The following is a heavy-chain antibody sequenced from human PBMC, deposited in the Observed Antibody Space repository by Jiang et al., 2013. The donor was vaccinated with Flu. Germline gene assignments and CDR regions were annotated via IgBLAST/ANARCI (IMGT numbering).Heavy chain of an antibody. CDR1: GDSVSSNSAA. Sequence: GLVKPSQTLSLTCAVSGDSVSSNSAAWNWIRQSPSRGLEWLGRTYYRSKWYNDYGISVKSRITFNPDTSKNQVSLQPNSVTPEDTAVYYCARETTVVTRWAHSESYGMDVWGQGTTVTVSS. V-gene: IGHV6-1*01. D-gene: IGHD4-23*01. CDR3: ARETTVVTRWAHSESYGMDV. CDR2: TYYRSKWYN. J-gene: IGHJ6*02.